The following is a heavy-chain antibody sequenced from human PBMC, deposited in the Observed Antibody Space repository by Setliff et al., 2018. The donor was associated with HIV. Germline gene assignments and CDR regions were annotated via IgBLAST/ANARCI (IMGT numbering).Heavy chain of an antibody. CDR3: ARMQQLPALSHDH. V-gene: IGHV4-4*09. D-gene: IGHD6-13*01. CDR2: IYSSGYT. CDR1: DDSISTYY. Sequence: PSETLSLTCTVSDDSISTYYWSWIRQPPGKGLEWVGYIYSSGYTNYNPSLKSRVTISVDTSKNEVSLRMTSVIAADTAVYFCARMQQLPALSHDHWGQGTLVTVSS. J-gene: IGHJ4*02.